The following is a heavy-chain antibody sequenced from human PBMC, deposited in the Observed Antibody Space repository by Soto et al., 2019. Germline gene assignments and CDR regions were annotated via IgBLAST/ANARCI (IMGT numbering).Heavy chain of an antibody. J-gene: IGHJ4*02. V-gene: IGHV3-33*01. CDR1: GFTFSSYG. D-gene: IGHD3-10*01. CDR2: IWYDGSNK. Sequence: GGSLRLSCAASGFTFSSYGMHWVRQAPGKGLEWVAVIWYDGSNKYYADSVKGRFTISRDNSKNTLYLQMNSLRAEDTAVYYCARNPLYGSGSYYFDYWGQGTLVTVSS. CDR3: ARNPLYGSGSYYFDY.